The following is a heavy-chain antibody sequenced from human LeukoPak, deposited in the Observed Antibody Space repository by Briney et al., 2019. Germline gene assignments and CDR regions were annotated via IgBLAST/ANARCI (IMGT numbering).Heavy chain of an antibody. CDR1: GGTFSSYA. CDR2: IIPIFGTA. Sequence: GASVKVSCKASGGTFSSYAISWVRQAPGQGLEWMGGIIPIFGTANYAQKFQGRVTITADESTSTAYMELSSLRSDDTAVYYCARTLLGEWDRGFDYWGQGTLVTVSS. J-gene: IGHJ4*02. V-gene: IGHV1-69*13. D-gene: IGHD3-10*01. CDR3: ARTLLGEWDRGFDY.